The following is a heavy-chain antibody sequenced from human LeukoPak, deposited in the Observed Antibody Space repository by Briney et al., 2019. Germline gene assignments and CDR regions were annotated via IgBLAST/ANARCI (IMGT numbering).Heavy chain of an antibody. D-gene: IGHD2-2*01. V-gene: IGHV1-2*02. J-gene: IGHJ4*02. CDR3: ARAYCSSTSCNFDC. CDR1: GYTFTGYY. Sequence: GASVKVSCKASGYTFTGYYMHWVRQAPGQGLEWMGWINPNSGGTNYAQKFQGRVTMTRDTSISTAYMELSRLRSDDTAVYYRARAYCSSTSCNFDCWGQGTLVTVSS. CDR2: INPNSGGT.